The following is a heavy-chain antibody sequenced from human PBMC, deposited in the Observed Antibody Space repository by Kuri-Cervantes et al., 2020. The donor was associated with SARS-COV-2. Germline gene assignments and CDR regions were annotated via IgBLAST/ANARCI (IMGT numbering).Heavy chain of an antibody. CDR2: IGPSGTTK. CDR1: GFIFSDYY. CDR3: ARVAGDPYYFDY. Sequence: GESLKISCTASGFIFSDYYMTWIRQAPGKGLEWVSNIGPSGTTKYYADSVKGRFTISRDNAKNSLYLQMSSLRAEDTAVYYCARVAGDPYYFDYWGQGTLVTVSS. J-gene: IGHJ4*02. V-gene: IGHV3-11*04. D-gene: IGHD7-27*01.